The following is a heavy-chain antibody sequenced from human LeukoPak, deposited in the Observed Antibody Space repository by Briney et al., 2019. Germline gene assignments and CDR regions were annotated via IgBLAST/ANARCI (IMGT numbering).Heavy chain of an antibody. V-gene: IGHV4-59*01. J-gene: IGHJ3*02. CDR3: ARDPRSSSWYLDTFDI. Sequence: PSETLSLTCTVSGGSISSYYWSWIRQPAGKGLEWIGYIYYSGSTNYNPSLKSRVTISADTSKNQFSLKLSSVTAADTAVYYCARDPRSSSWYLDTFDIWGQGTMVTVSS. CDR1: GGSISSYY. CDR2: IYYSGST. D-gene: IGHD6-13*01.